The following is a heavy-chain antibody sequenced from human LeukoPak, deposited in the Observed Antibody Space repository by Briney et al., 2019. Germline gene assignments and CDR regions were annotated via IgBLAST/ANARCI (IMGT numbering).Heavy chain of an antibody. V-gene: IGHV4-59*08. J-gene: IGHJ5*02. CDR2: IYTDGST. Sequence: SETLSLTCTVSGGSLSSHYWSWIRQPPGKGLEYIGYIYTDGSTSYNPSLKSRVTILVDTSKNQFSLRLSSVTAADTAVYYCARHRDTVFPFDPWGQGTLVTVSS. CDR1: GGSLSSHY. D-gene: IGHD3-3*01. CDR3: ARHRDTVFPFDP.